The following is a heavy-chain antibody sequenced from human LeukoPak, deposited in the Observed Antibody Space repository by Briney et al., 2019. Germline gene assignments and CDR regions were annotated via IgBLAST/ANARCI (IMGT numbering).Heavy chain of an antibody. CDR2: IYYSGST. CDR1: GGSISSSSYY. V-gene: IGHV4-39*07. CDR3: ARDPDILNGYRGYNNAFDI. J-gene: IGHJ3*02. Sequence: SETLSLTCTVSGGSISSSSYYWGWIRQPPGKGLERIGSIYYSGSTYYNPSLKSRVTISVDTSKNQFSLKLSSVTAADTAVYYCARDPDILNGYRGYNNAFDIWGQGTMVTVSS. D-gene: IGHD3-9*01.